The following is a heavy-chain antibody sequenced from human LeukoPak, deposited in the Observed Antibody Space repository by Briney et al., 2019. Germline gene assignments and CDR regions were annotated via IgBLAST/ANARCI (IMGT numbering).Heavy chain of an antibody. Sequence: GASVKVSCKASGYTFTNYYIHWVRQAPGQGLEWMGWISAYNGNTNYAQKLQGRVTMTTDTSTSTAYMELRSLRSDDTAVYYCARDRSNYWNYMDVWGKGTTVTVSS. D-gene: IGHD4-11*01. CDR2: ISAYNGNT. CDR3: ARDRSNYWNYMDV. CDR1: GYTFTNYY. J-gene: IGHJ6*03. V-gene: IGHV1-18*04.